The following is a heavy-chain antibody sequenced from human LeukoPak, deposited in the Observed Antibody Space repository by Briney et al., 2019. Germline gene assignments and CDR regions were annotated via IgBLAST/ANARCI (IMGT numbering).Heavy chain of an antibody. V-gene: IGHV3-23*01. D-gene: IGHD2-2*01. CDR3: AKPGVVPAATIIYYFDY. Sequence: GGSLRLSCAASGFTFSSYAMSWVRQAPGKGLEWVSAISGSGGSPYYADSVKGRFTISRDNSKNTLYLQMNSLRAEDTAVYYCAKPGVVPAATIIYYFDYWGQGTLVTVSS. CDR1: GFTFSSYA. J-gene: IGHJ4*02. CDR2: ISGSGGSP.